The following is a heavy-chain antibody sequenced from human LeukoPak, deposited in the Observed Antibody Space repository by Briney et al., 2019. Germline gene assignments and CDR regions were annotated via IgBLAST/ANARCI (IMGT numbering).Heavy chain of an antibody. J-gene: IGHJ5*02. D-gene: IGHD5-12*01. Sequence: PGGSLRLSCAASGFTFSNYWMQWVRHAPGKGLVWVSRINTDGSSTDYADSVKGRFTISRDNAKNTLYLQMNSLRAEDTAVYYCARDLDGYRSGNGAWGQGTLVTVSS. CDR2: INTDGSST. V-gene: IGHV3-74*01. CDR3: ARDLDGYRSGNGA. CDR1: GFTFSNYW.